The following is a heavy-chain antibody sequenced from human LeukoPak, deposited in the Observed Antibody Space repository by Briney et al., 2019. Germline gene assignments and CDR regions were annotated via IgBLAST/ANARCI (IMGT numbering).Heavy chain of an antibody. V-gene: IGHV3-33*06. CDR1: GFTFSDYG. CDR2: IWYDGSKK. CDR3: AKRFLESSYYYYYMDV. D-gene: IGHD3-3*01. Sequence: PGGSLRLSCAASGFTFSDYGIHWVRQAPGQGLEWVALIWYDGSKKYYADSVKGRFTISRDNTKNTLNSLRAEDTAVYYCAKRFLESSYYYYYMDVWGKGTTVTVSS. J-gene: IGHJ6*03.